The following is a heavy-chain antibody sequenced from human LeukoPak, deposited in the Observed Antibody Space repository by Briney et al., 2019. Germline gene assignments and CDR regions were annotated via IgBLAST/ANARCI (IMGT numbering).Heavy chain of an antibody. D-gene: IGHD4-17*01. Sequence: GGSLRLSCSASGFTFSSYAMHWVRQAPGKGLEYVSAISSNGGSTYYADSVKGRFTISRDNSKNTLYLQMSGLRAEDTAVYYCVKPDYGDNAFYYYYGMDVWGKGTTVTVSS. CDR1: GFTFSSYA. V-gene: IGHV3-64D*06. CDR2: ISSNGGST. CDR3: VKPDYGDNAFYYYYGMDV. J-gene: IGHJ6*04.